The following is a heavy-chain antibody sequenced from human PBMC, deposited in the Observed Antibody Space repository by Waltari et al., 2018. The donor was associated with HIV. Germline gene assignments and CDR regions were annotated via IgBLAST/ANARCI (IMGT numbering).Heavy chain of an antibody. D-gene: IGHD2-2*02. CDR1: GFIFSSYA. Sequence: EVQLLESGGGLVQPGGSLRLSCAASGFIFSSYAMSWVRQAPGKGLEGVSAITGSGGGTYYADSVKGRFTFSRDNSQNTLYLQMNSLRAEDTAVYYCAKYLDCSGTSCYTPYFDYWGQGTLVTVSP. CDR3: AKYLDCSGTSCYTPYFDY. J-gene: IGHJ4*02. V-gene: IGHV3-23*01. CDR2: ITGSGGGT.